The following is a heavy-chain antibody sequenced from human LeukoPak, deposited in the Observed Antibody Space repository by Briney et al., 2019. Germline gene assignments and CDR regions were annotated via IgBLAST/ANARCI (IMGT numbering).Heavy chain of an antibody. CDR2: IYYSGST. CDR3: ARETQIRGVDY. Sequence: PSETLSLTCTVSGGSISSYYWSWIRQPPGKGLEWIGYIYYSGSTNYNPSLKSRVTISVDTSKNQFSLKLSSVTAADTAVYYCARETQIRGVDYWGQGTLVTVSS. CDR1: GGSISSYY. D-gene: IGHD3-10*01. V-gene: IGHV4-59*01. J-gene: IGHJ4*02.